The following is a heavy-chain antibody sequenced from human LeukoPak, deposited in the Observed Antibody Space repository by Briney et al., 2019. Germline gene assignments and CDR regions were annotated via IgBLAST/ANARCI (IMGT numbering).Heavy chain of an antibody. CDR3: ARRWNYRVAFDV. CDR2: VFTSGSP. Sequence: PSETLSLTCNVSVGSISSGTHYWTWIRQPVGKGLEWLGRVFTSGSPTYNSSLKSRLTISMDKSKNQFSLKLTSVTAADTAVYYCARRWNYRVAFDVWGQGTMVIVSS. CDR1: VGSISSGTHY. D-gene: IGHD1-7*01. J-gene: IGHJ3*01. V-gene: IGHV4-61*02.